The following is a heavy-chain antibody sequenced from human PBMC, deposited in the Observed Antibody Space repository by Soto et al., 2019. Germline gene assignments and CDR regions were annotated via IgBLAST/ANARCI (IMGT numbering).Heavy chain of an antibody. CDR3: ARGGLGHPYSNYAYYYYYGMDV. J-gene: IGHJ6*02. V-gene: IGHV3-30-3*01. CDR1: GLTFSSYA. Sequence: PGGSLRLSCAASGLTFSSYAMHWVRQAPGKGLEWVAVISYDGSNKYYADSVKGRFTISRDNSKNTLYLQMNSLRAEDTAVYYCARGGLGHPYSNYAYYYYYGMDVWGQGTTVTVSS. D-gene: IGHD4-4*01. CDR2: ISYDGSNK.